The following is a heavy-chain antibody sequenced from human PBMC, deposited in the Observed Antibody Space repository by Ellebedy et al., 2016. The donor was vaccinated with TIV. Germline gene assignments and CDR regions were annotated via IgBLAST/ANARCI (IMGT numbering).Heavy chain of an antibody. D-gene: IGHD5-18*01. V-gene: IGHV3-7*01. Sequence: GESLKISXAASGFTFSNYWMSWVRQAPGKGLEWVANIKQDGSEKYYVGSVKGRFTISRDNAKNSLYLQMNSLRAEDTAVYYCARDWGRDTAMVIDYWGQGTLVTVSS. CDR3: ARDWGRDTAMVIDY. CDR2: IKQDGSEK. CDR1: GFTFSNYW. J-gene: IGHJ4*02.